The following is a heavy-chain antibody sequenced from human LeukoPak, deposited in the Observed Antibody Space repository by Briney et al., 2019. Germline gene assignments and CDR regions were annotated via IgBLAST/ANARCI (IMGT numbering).Heavy chain of an antibody. J-gene: IGHJ6*02. CDR2: IYYSGST. CDR3: ARDTQILSMTLNYYYYGMDV. CDR1: GASISSYY. V-gene: IGHV4-59*12. Sequence: SETLSLTCTVSGASISSYYWSWIRQPPGKGLEWIGYIYYSGSTNYNPSLKSRVTVSVDTSKNQFSLKLSSVTAADTAVYYCARDTQILSMTLNYYYYGMDVWGQGTMVIVSS.